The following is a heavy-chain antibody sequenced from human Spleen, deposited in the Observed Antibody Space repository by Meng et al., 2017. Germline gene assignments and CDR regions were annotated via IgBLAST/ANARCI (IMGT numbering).Heavy chain of an antibody. Sequence: DVQVVESGGGLVQPGGSLRLSCAASGFTLSSFWMHWVRQAPGKGLEWVSSITDSGGSTFYADSVKGRFTISRDNSKSTLYLQMNTLRAEDTAVYYCARGSTGNYFPWGQGTLVTVSS. V-gene: IGHV3-23*04. CDR3: ARGSTGNYFP. CDR1: GFTLSSFW. D-gene: IGHD2-8*02. J-gene: IGHJ5*02. CDR2: ITDSGGST.